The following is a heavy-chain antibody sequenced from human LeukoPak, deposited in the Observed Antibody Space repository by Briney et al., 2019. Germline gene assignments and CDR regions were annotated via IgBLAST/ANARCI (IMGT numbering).Heavy chain of an antibody. CDR1: GFTFSSYA. D-gene: IGHD2-15*01. CDR3: ARDIGSTRLDY. V-gene: IGHV3-23*01. J-gene: IGHJ4*02. CDR2: IRDSGSST. Sequence: GGSLRLSCAASGFTFSSYAMSWVRQAPGKGLEWVSAIRDSGSSTHYADSVKGRFTTSRDNSKNTLDLQMNSLRAEDTAVYYCARDIGSTRLDYWGQGTLVTVSS.